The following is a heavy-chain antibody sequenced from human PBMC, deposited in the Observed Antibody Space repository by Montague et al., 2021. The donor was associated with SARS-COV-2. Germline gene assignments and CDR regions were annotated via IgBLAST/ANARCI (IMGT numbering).Heavy chain of an antibody. CDR3: ARSVSSSWHRLEY. V-gene: IGHV4-34*01. D-gene: IGHD2-15*01. CDR2: VKHTGDT. CDR1: GGSFTAYS. Sequence: SETLSLTCAVAGGSFTAYSWNWIRQPPGKGLEWIGDVKHTGDTNYNPSLKSRVTISIDMSKNQFSLNLESVTAADTAVYYCARSVSSSWHRLEYWGQGTLVTVSS. J-gene: IGHJ4*02.